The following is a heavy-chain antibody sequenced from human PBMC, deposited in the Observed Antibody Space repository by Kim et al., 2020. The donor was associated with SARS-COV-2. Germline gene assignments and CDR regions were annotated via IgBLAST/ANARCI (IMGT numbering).Heavy chain of an antibody. CDR3: ARLPHDSSGYVDC. D-gene: IGHD3-22*01. Sequence: SETLSLTCTVSGGSISSSFNYWGWIRQPPGKGLVWIGSVYHSGSTYDSPSLKSRVTVSVDTSKNEFSLKVTSVTAADTAVYFCARLPHDSSGYVDCWGQGILVTVSS. V-gene: IGHV4-39*01. J-gene: IGHJ4*02. CDR1: GGSISSSFNY. CDR2: VYHSGST.